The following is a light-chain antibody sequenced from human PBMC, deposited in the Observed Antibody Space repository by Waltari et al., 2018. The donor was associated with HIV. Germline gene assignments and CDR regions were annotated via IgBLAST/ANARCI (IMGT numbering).Light chain of an antibody. Sequence: QSVLTQPPSASGTPGQRVTISCSGSSSNVHWYQKFPGTAPKLLIYRNNQRPSGVPDRFSGYKSGTSASLAIRGLRSEDEADYYCAAWSDNLSGPVLFGGGTKLTVL. CDR3: AAWSDNLSGPVL. J-gene: IGLJ2*01. V-gene: IGLV1-47*01. CDR1: SSN. CDR2: RNN.